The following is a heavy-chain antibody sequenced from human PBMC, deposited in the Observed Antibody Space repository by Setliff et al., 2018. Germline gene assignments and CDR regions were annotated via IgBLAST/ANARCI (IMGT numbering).Heavy chain of an antibody. J-gene: IGHJ2*01. CDR1: GYSITSGHY. CDR3: ARNPDFLQYSFDL. Sequence: SETLSLTCDVSGYSITSGHYWGWIRQPPGKGLEWIGSMYPGRSTYYNPSLKSRVTMSVDTSKSQFSLKLSSMTAADTALYYCARNPDFLQYSFDLWGRGTLVTVAS. D-gene: IGHD5-12*01. CDR2: MYPGRST. V-gene: IGHV4-38-2*01.